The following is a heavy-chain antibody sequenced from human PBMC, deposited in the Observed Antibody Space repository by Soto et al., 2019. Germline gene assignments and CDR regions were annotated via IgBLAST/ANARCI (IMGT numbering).Heavy chain of an antibody. D-gene: IGHD1-26*01. CDR2: MNPNSGNT. V-gene: IGHV1-8*01. CDR1: GYTFTSYD. CDR3: ARGLGSRIDY. J-gene: IGHJ4*02. Sequence: QVQLVQSGAEVKKPGASVKVSCKASGYTFTSYDINWVRQATGQGLEWMGWMNPNSGNTGYAQKFQGRVTMTRNTSIRTAYRELSSRRSEDPAVYYLARGLGSRIDYWAREPWSPSPQ.